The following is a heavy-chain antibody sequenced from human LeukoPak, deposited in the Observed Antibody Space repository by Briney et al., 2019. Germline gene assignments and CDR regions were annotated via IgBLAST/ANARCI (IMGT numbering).Heavy chain of an antibody. V-gene: IGHV4-34*01. CDR3: ARGLSYSSGWYGLGY. CDR1: GGSFSGYY. J-gene: IGHJ4*02. Sequence: PSETLSLTCAVYGGSFSGYYWSWIRQPPGKGLEWIGEINHSGSTNYNPSLKSRVTISVDTSKNQFSLKLSSVTAADTAVYYCARGLSYSSGWYGLGYWGQGTLVTVSS. CDR2: INHSGST. D-gene: IGHD6-19*01.